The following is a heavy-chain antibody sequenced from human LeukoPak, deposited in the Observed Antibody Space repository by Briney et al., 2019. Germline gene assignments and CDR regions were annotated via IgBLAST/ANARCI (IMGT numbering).Heavy chain of an antibody. V-gene: IGHV3-21*04. CDR2: ISPSSSST. CDR1: GFTFINYT. Sequence: GGSLRLSCVASGFTFINYTMTWVRQAPGKGLEWVSSISPSSSSTNYADSLKGRFTISRDNAKNSLYLHMSGLRAEDTAVYFCAGRHCSGGGCYFAGADPFDYWGQGTLVTVSS. CDR3: AGRHCSGGGCYFAGADPFDY. D-gene: IGHD2-15*01. J-gene: IGHJ4*02.